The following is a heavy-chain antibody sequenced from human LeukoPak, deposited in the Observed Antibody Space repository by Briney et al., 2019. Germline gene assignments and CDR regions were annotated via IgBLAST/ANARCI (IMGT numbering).Heavy chain of an antibody. CDR1: GFTFSSYG. D-gene: IGHD2-2*02. CDR2: ISYDGSNK. Sequence: QPGGSLRLSCAASGFTFSSYGMHWVRQAPGKGLEWVAVISYDGSNKYYADSVKGRFIISRDNSKNTLYLQMNSLRAEDTAVYYCAKGRDIVVVPAAIRGPSYYYGMDVWGQGTTVTVSS. J-gene: IGHJ6*02. CDR3: AKGRDIVVVPAAIRGPSYYYGMDV. V-gene: IGHV3-30*18.